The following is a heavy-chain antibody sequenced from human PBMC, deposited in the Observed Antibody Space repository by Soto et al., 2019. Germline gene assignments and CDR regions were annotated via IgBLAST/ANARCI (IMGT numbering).Heavy chain of an antibody. CDR1: GFTFSYSA. CDR2: ISGSGGTP. D-gene: IGHD6-13*01. Sequence: SGGSLRLSCAASGFTFSYSAMSWVRQAPGRGLEWVSTISGSGGTPYYADSVKGRFTISRDNSKNSLYLILNSLRADDTAIYYCAMGLAAAGPLDYWGRGALVTVSS. CDR3: AMGLAAAGPLDY. J-gene: IGHJ4*02. V-gene: IGHV3-23*01.